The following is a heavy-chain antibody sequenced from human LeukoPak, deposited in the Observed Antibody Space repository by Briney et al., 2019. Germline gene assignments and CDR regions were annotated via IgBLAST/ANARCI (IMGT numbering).Heavy chain of an antibody. CDR1: GGSFIGYY. CDR3: ARGRGVGTGTSLFDY. V-gene: IGHV4-34*01. J-gene: IGHJ4*02. CDR2: INHSGST. Sequence: PSETLSLTCAVYGGSFIGYYWSWIRQPPGKGLEWIGEINHSGSTNYNPSLKSRVTISVDTSKNQFSLKLSSVTAADTAVYYCARGRGVGTGTSLFDYWGQGTLVTVSS. D-gene: IGHD1-1*01.